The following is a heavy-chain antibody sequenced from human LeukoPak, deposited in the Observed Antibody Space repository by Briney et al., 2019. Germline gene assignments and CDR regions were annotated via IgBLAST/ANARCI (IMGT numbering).Heavy chain of an antibody. Sequence: GGSLRLSCAASGFTFSSYSMNWVRQAPGKGLEWVSSISSSSTYIYYADSVKGRFTISRDNAKNSLYPQMNSLRAEDTAVYYCANMRSGYHSDYWGQGTLATVSS. CDR3: ANMRSGYHSDY. D-gene: IGHD3-22*01. CDR1: GFTFSSYS. J-gene: IGHJ4*02. V-gene: IGHV3-21*01. CDR2: ISSSSTYI.